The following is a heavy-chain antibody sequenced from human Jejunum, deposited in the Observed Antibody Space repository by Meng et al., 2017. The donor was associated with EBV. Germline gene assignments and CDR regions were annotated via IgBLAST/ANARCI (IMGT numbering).Heavy chain of an antibody. D-gene: IGHD1-1*01. CDR2: IKTGNGDT. J-gene: IGHJ4*02. Sequence: QVQTVQSGAEVKKPGASVKISCSASGYTLTTYGIHWLTQAPGERLELMGWIKTGNGDTIYAQKFQGRVTITRDTSANTVYMDLSSLLSEDTAMYYCARDERLGPYYFEYWGQGTLVTVSS. CDR1: GYTLTTYG. V-gene: IGHV1-3*04. CDR3: ARDERLGPYYFEY.